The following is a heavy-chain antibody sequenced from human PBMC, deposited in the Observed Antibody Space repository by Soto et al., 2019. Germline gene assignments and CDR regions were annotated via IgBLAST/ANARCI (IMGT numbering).Heavy chain of an antibody. Sequence: EVQLLESGGGLVQPGGSLRLSCAASGFTFSSCAMSWVRQAPGKGLEWVSAISGSGGSTYYADSVKGRFTISRDNSKNTLYLQMNSLRAEDTAVYYCAKGDVVGYCSSTSCYAAHDAFDIWGQGTMVTVSS. CDR2: ISGSGGST. J-gene: IGHJ3*02. CDR1: GFTFSSCA. CDR3: AKGDVVGYCSSTSCYAAHDAFDI. V-gene: IGHV3-23*01. D-gene: IGHD2-2*01.